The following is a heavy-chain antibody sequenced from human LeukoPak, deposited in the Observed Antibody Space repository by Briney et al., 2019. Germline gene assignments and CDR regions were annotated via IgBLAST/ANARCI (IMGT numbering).Heavy chain of an antibody. D-gene: IGHD3-22*01. J-gene: IGHJ4*02. CDR2: IIPIFGTA. CDR3: ARGFPPRRQYDSSGYYSYYFDY. CDR1: GGTFSSYA. Sequence: SVKVSCKASGGTFSSYAISWVRQAPGQGLEWMGGIIPIFGTANYAQKFQGRVTITADESTSTAYMELRSLRSDDTAVYYCARGFPPRRQYDSSGYYSYYFDYWGQGTLVTVSS. V-gene: IGHV1-69*13.